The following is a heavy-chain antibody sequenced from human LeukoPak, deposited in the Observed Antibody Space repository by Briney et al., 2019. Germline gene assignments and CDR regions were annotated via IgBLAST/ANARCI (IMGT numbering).Heavy chain of an antibody. CDR3: AKEGDYYYYYMDV. Sequence: GGSLRLSCAASGFTFSSYGMHWVRQAPGKGLEWVAFIRYDGSNKYYADSVKGRFTISRDNSKNTLYLLMNSLRAEDTAVYYCAKEGDYYYYYMDVWGKGTTVTVSS. D-gene: IGHD1-26*01. V-gene: IGHV3-30*02. CDR1: GFTFSSYG. CDR2: IRYDGSNK. J-gene: IGHJ6*03.